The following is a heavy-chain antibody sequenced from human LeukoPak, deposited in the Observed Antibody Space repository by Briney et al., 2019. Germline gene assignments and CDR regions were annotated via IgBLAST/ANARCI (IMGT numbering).Heavy chain of an antibody. J-gene: IGHJ5*02. V-gene: IGHV4-31*03. CDR2: IYYSGST. Sequence: SETLSLTCTVSGGSISSGGYYRSWIRQHPGKGLEWIGYIYYSGSTYYNPSLKSRVTISVDTSKNQFSLKLSSVTAADTAVYYCARGGRRRCSSASCYGFDPWGQGTLVTVSS. CDR1: GGSISSGGYY. D-gene: IGHD2-2*01. CDR3: ARGGRRRCSSASCYGFDP.